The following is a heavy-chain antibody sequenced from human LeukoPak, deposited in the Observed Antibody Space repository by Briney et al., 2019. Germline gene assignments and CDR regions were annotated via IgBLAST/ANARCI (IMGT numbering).Heavy chain of an antibody. CDR2: INWNGGST. Sequence: GGSLRLSCAASGFTFGNYGMSWVRQAPGKGLEWVSGINWNGGSTGYADSVEGRFTISRDNAKNSQYLQMNSLRAEDTAVYYCARTAADYYYMDVWGKGTTVTVSS. D-gene: IGHD6-13*01. J-gene: IGHJ6*03. V-gene: IGHV3-20*04. CDR1: GFTFGNYG. CDR3: ARTAADYYYMDV.